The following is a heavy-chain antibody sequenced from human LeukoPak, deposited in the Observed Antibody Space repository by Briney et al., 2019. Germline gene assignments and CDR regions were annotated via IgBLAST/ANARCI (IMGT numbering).Heavy chain of an antibody. J-gene: IGHJ4*02. CDR2: INPKSGYT. V-gene: IGHV1-2*02. D-gene: IGHD3-22*01. CDR3: ARDLGGGYYDSSGYYPPDRY. Sequence: ASVKVSCKASGYTFIDYYTHWVRQAPGQGLEWMGLINPKSGYTNLVQKYQGRVTMTRDTSISTAYMELSRLRSDDTAVYYCARDLGGGYYDSSGYYPPDRYWGQGTLVTVSS. CDR1: GYTFIDYY.